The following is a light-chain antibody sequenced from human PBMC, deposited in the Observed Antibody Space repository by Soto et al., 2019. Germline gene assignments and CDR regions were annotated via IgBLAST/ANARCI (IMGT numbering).Light chain of an antibody. CDR3: QVWDSSSDHVV. Sequence: SYELTQPPSVSVAPGQTARVTCGGNNIGSESVHWYRQKPGQAPGLVVYDDSDRPSGIPERFSGSNSGNTATLTITRVEAGDEADYYCQVWDSSSDHVVFGGGTKLTVL. V-gene: IGLV3-21*02. CDR2: DDS. CDR1: NIGSES. J-gene: IGLJ2*01.